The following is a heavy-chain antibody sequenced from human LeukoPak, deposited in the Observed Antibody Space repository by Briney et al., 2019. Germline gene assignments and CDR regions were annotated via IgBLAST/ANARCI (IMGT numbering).Heavy chain of an antibody. D-gene: IGHD3-22*01. CDR2: IYPADSDT. CDR1: GYSFTSYW. Sequence: GESLKISCKGSGYSFTSYWIGWVRQMPGKGLEWMGIIYPADSDTRYSPSFQGQVTISADKSISTAYLQWSSLKASDTAVYYCARNNYDSSGYSFLYYMDVWGKGTTVTISS. J-gene: IGHJ6*03. CDR3: ARNNYDSSGYSFLYYMDV. V-gene: IGHV5-51*01.